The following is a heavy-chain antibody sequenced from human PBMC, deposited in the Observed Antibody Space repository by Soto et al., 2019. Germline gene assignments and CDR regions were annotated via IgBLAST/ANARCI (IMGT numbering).Heavy chain of an antibody. J-gene: IGHJ4*02. D-gene: IGHD3-10*01. CDR1: GFTFNTYA. CDR3: AKQRAGYGSGSDTYYFDF. Sequence: EVQLLESGGGLVQPGGSLRLSCSTSGFTFNTYAMNWVRQAPGKGLEWFSALSGSGGTTYYADSVRGRFTISRDNSKNTLFLQMNSLRAEDTALYYCAKQRAGYGSGSDTYYFDFWGQGTLVTVSS. CDR2: LSGSGGTT. V-gene: IGHV3-23*01.